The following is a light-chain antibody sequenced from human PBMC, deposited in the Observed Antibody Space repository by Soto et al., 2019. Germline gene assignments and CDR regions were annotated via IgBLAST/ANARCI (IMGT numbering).Light chain of an antibody. CDR2: EGS. J-gene: IGLJ1*01. CDR1: SSDVGSYNL. V-gene: IGLV2-23*01. CDR3: CSYAGSSSYV. Sequence: QSALTQPASVSGSPGQSITISCTGTSSDVGSYNLVSWYQQHPGKAPKLMIYEGSKRPSGVSNRFSGSKSGNTASLTISGXXXXXXXDXYCCSYAGSSSYVFGTGTKVTVX.